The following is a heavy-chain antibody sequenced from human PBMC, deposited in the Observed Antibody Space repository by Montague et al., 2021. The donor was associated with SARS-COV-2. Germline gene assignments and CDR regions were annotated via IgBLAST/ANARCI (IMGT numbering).Heavy chain of an antibody. CDR2: ISDSASD. D-gene: IGHD1-26*01. V-gene: IGHV4-39*01. J-gene: IGHJ6*03. CDR3: ARRYSGTWESFYHYMDV. CDR1: GDSISASDYY. Sequence: SETLSLTCIVSGDSISASDYYWGRNPPPPGMGWVWIVSISDSASDTHNLTLQSRLTISVDTSKFQFSLKAIFATAADTAVYYCARRYSGTWESFYHYMDVWGRGTTVIVSS.